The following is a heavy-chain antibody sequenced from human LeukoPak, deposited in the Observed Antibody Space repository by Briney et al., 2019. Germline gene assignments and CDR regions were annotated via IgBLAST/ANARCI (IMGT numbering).Heavy chain of an antibody. J-gene: IGHJ3*02. V-gene: IGHV4-38-2*02. CDR1: GYSISSGYY. CDR3: ARSQNYYDSRGYPDAFDI. CDR2: IYHSGST. Sequence: SETLSLTSTVSGYSISSGYYWGWIQQPPGKGLELIASIYHSGSTYYNPSLKSRVTISVDTSKNQFSLKLSSVTAADTAVYYCARSQNYYDSRGYPDAFDIWGQGTMVTVSS. D-gene: IGHD3-22*01.